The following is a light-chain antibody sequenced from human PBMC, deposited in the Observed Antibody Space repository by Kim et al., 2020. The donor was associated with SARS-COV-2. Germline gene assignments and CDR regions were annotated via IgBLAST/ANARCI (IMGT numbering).Light chain of an antibody. J-gene: IGLJ3*02. Sequence: GGTVTLTCGLASASVSANHHTTWYQQTPGLPPRTIIVSTNVRYTGVPARFSGSILGNKAALTITGAQADDECVYYCVLYVTTVTWMFGGGTQLTVL. CDR2: STN. CDR3: VLYVTTVTWM. V-gene: IGLV8-61*01. CDR1: SASVSANHH.